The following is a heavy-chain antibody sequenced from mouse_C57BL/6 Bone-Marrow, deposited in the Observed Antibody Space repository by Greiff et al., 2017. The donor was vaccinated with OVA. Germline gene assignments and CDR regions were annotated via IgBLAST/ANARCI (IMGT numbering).Heavy chain of an antibody. CDR1: GYTFTDYY. Sequence: QVQLQQSGAELVRPGASVKLSCKASGYTFTDYYINWVKQRPGQGLEWIARIYPGSGNTYYNEKFKGKATLTAEKSSSTAYMQLSSLTSEDSAVYFCARQEILRYYFDYWGQGTTLTVSS. D-gene: IGHD1-1*01. J-gene: IGHJ2*01. CDR2: IYPGSGNT. CDR3: ARQEILRYYFDY. V-gene: IGHV1-76*01.